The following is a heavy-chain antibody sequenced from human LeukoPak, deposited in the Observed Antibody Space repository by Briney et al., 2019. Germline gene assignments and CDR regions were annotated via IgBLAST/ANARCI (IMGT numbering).Heavy chain of an antibody. D-gene: IGHD3-3*02. J-gene: IGHJ4*02. CDR2: ISSYNANT. CDR3: ARGIFALDY. CDR1: CHTFTNYG. V-gene: IGHV1-18*01. Sequence: ASVQVSSYTSCHTFTNYGITWVRQAPAQGREWMGWISSYNANTKYSEKSQGRISMTTDTYMSPAYMELTSIRSDDTAVHYCARGIFALDYWGQGTLVTVSS.